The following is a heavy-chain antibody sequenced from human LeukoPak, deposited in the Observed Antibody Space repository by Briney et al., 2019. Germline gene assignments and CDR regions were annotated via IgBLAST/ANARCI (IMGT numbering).Heavy chain of an antibody. D-gene: IGHD3-10*01. Sequence: SVKVSCKASGGTFSSYAISWVRQAPGQGLEWMGGIIPIFGTANYAQKFQGRVTITTDESTSTAYMELSNLRSEDTAVYYCASHFMTKVPFDYWGQGTLVTVSS. CDR2: IIPIFGTA. CDR3: ASHFMTKVPFDY. CDR1: GGTFSSYA. J-gene: IGHJ4*02. V-gene: IGHV1-69*05.